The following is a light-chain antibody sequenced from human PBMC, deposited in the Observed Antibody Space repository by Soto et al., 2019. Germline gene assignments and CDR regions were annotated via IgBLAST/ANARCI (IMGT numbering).Light chain of an antibody. J-gene: IGLJ3*02. CDR1: SSNIGAGYD. V-gene: IGLV1-40*01. Sequence: QSVLTQPPSVSGAPGQRVTISCTGDSSNIGAGYDVHWYQRLPGTAPKLLIYDNTNRPSGVPGRFSGSKSGTSASLTITGLQAEDEAEYYCQSYDSSLSAVVFGGGTKLTVL. CDR3: QSYDSSLSAVV. CDR2: DNT.